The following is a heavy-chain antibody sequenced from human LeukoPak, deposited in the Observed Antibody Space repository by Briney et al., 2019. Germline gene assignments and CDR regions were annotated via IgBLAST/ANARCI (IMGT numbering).Heavy chain of an antibody. CDR1: GINFGDYA. J-gene: IGHJ4*02. CDR2: IRSKAYGETT. D-gene: IGHD3-22*01. V-gene: IGHV3-49*04. Sequence: GRSLRLSCTASGINFGDYAMSWVRQAPGKGLEWVGFIRSKAYGETTEYAASVKGRFTISRDDSKSMAYLQMNSLKTEDTAVYYCIANYYDSSGYPIAYCFDYWGQGTLVTVSS. CDR3: IANYYDSSGYPIAYCFDY.